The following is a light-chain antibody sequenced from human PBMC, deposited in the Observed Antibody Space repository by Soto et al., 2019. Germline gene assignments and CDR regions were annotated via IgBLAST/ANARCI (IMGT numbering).Light chain of an antibody. J-gene: IGLJ1*01. V-gene: IGLV2-14*03. CDR2: GVS. CDR3: ISFTTSVTYV. Sequence: QSVLTQPASVSGSPGQSITVSCTGTSSDVGAYNYVSWCQQHPGKAPKLIISGVSNRPSGVSNRFSASKSGNTASLTISGLQAEGEADYYCISFTTSVTYVFGTGTKVTVL. CDR1: SSDVGAYNY.